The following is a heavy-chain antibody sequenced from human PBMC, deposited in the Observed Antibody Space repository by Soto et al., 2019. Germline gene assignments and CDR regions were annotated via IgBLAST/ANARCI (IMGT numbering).Heavy chain of an antibody. CDR1: GLTFGSYA. CDR3: ALLSGGDTNRDYLDI. Sequence: HPGGSLRLSCAASGLTFGSYAMSWARQAPGKGLEWVTVITYNGGSTDYADSVKGRLIISRDNSKNTLFLQMSSLRAEDTAVYYCALLSGGDTNRDYLDIWGQGTLVTVS. J-gene: IGHJ4*02. V-gene: IGHV3-23*01. D-gene: IGHD5-18*01. CDR2: ITYNGGST.